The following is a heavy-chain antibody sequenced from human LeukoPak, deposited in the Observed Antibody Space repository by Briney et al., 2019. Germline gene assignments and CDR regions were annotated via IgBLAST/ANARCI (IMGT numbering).Heavy chain of an antibody. Sequence: ASVKVSCKASGYTFTGYYMHWVRQAPGQGLEWMGWINPNSGGTNYAQKFQRRVNMTRDTSISTVYMELSRLRSDDTAVYYCARVAGNAGLGAFDIWGQGTMVTVSS. CDR3: ARVAGNAGLGAFDI. CDR1: GYTFTGYY. D-gene: IGHD4-23*01. V-gene: IGHV1-2*02. J-gene: IGHJ3*02. CDR2: INPNSGGT.